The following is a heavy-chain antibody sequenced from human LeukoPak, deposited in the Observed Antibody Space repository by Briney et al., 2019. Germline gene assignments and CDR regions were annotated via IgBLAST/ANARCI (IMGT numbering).Heavy chain of an antibody. Sequence: ASVKVSCKASGYTFTRHIIHWVRQAPGQGLEWMGIINPSDGGTGYAQKFQGRVTMTRDTSTGTVYMEVSSLRSEDTAVYYCARVSSQALDYWGQGTLVTVSS. CDR1: GYTFTRHI. J-gene: IGHJ4*02. CDR2: INPSDGGT. V-gene: IGHV1-46*01. CDR3: ARVSSQALDY.